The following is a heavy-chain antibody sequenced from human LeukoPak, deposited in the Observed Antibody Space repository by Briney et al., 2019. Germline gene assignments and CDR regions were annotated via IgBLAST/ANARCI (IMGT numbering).Heavy chain of an antibody. Sequence: PGRCLGLSCAASAFTFSSYEMNWDRQAGGKGLEWVSYISSSGSTIYYADSVKGRFTISRDNAKNSLYLQMNSLRAEDTAVYYCAELGITMIRGVWGKGTTVTISS. V-gene: IGHV3-48*03. J-gene: IGHJ6*04. CDR2: ISSSGSTI. CDR1: AFTFSSYE. CDR3: AELGITMIRGV. D-gene: IGHD3-10*01.